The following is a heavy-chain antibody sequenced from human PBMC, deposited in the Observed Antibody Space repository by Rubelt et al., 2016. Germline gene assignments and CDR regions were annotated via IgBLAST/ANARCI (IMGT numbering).Heavy chain of an antibody. CDR3: ARGSGWYVPPNY. D-gene: IGHD6-19*01. V-gene: IGHV4-34*01. Sequence: QVQLQQWGAGLLKPSETLSLTCAVYGGSFSGYYWSWIRQPPGKGLEWIGSISYSGSTYYNPSLKSRVTISVDTSKNQFSLKLSAVTAADTAVYYCARGSGWYVPPNYWGQGTLVTVSS. CDR1: GGSFSGYY. CDR2: ISYSGST. J-gene: IGHJ4*02.